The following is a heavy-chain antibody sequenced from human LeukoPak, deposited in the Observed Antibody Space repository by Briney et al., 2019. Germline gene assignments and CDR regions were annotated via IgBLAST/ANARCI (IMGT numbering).Heavy chain of an antibody. CDR3: APTRHRAVEWFDP. V-gene: IGHV3-23*01. J-gene: IGHJ5*02. CDR2: ISSTSGSI. D-gene: IGHD3-10*01. CDR1: GFTFSTYA. Sequence: GGSLRLSCAASGFTFSTYAMSWVRQAPGKGLEWVSAISSTSGSIYYADSVKGRFTISRDNSKNTLYLQMNSLRAEDTAVYYCAPTRHRAVEWFDPWGQGTLVTVTS.